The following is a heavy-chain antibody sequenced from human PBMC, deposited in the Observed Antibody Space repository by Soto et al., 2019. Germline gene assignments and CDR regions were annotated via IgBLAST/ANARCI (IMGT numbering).Heavy chain of an antibody. CDR3: TTDPHLGVVPSDYYYGMDV. V-gene: IGHV3-15*01. Sequence: GGSLRLSCAASGFTFSNAWMSWVRQAPGKGLEWVGRIKSKTDGGTTDYAAPVKGRFTISRDDSKNTLYLQMNSLKTEDTAVYYCTTDPHLGVVPSDYYYGMDVWGQGTTVTVSS. CDR1: GFTFSNAW. CDR2: IKSKTDGGTT. J-gene: IGHJ6*02. D-gene: IGHD3-3*01.